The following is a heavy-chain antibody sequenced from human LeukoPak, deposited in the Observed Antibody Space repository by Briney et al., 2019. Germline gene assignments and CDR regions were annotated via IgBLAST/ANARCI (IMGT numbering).Heavy chain of an antibody. Sequence: GGSLRLSCAASGFTFNSYSMNWVRQAPGKGPEWVSYISSGSSTIYYADSVKGRFTISRDNAKNSLYLQMNSLRDEDTAVYYCARDHDFWSGYYIGLVDYWGQGTLVTVSS. CDR3: ARDHDFWSGYYIGLVDY. CDR2: ISSGSSTI. D-gene: IGHD3-3*01. V-gene: IGHV3-48*02. CDR1: GFTFNSYS. J-gene: IGHJ4*02.